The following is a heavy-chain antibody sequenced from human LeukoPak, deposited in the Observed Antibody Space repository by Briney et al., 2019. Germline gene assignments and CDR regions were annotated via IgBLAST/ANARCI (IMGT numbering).Heavy chain of an antibody. Sequence: PGGSLRLSCAAIGFIFSRYGMHWVRQAPGKGLEWVAVISYGGKNKYYADSVKGRFTISRDNSKNTLYLEMNSLRPEDTAVYFCAKEKDYYVSGSNSDWGQGTLVTVSS. CDR1: GFIFSRYG. CDR2: ISYGGKNK. CDR3: AKEKDYYVSGSNSD. D-gene: IGHD3-10*01. V-gene: IGHV3-30*18. J-gene: IGHJ4*02.